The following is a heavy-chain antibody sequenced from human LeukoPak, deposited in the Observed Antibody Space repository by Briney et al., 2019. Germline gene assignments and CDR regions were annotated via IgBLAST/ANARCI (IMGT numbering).Heavy chain of an antibody. V-gene: IGHV1-69*04. Sequence: ASVKASCKASGGTFSSYAISWVRQAPGQGLEWMGRIIPILGIANYAQKFQGRVTITADKSTSTAYMELSSLRSEDTAVYYCAKPGYSSGWSWDRYTGGYYFDYWGQGTLVTVSS. J-gene: IGHJ4*02. CDR2: IIPILGIA. CDR3: AKPGYSSGWSWDRYTGGYYFDY. D-gene: IGHD6-19*01. CDR1: GGTFSSYA.